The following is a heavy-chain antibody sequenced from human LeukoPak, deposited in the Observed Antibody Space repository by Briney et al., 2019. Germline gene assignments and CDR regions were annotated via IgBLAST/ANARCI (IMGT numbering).Heavy chain of an antibody. J-gene: IGHJ4*02. Sequence: GGSLRLSCVASGFTFGTYSMNWVRQVPGKGLEWVASISKVENTKYADSVKGRFTISRDNAKNSLFLQMDSLRVEDTAIYYCAKGLFSAYDKYLDSWGQGTLVTVSS. CDR1: GFTFGTYS. CDR2: ISKVENT. CDR3: AKGLFSAYDKYLDS. D-gene: IGHD5-12*01. V-gene: IGHV3-7*03.